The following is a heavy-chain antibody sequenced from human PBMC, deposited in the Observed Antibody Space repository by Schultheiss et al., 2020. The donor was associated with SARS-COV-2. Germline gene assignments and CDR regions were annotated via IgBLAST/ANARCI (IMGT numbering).Heavy chain of an antibody. J-gene: IGHJ6*02. CDR1: GYTFTGYY. CDR3: ARAGYSSSSYYYYGMDV. CDR2: INPNSGGT. V-gene: IGHV1-2*02. D-gene: IGHD6-6*01. Sequence: ASVKVSCKASGYTFTGYYMHWVRQAPGQGLEWMGWINPNSGGTNYAQKFQGRVTMTRDTSISTAYMELSRLRSDDTAVYYCARAGYSSSSYYYYGMDVWGQGTTVTVSS.